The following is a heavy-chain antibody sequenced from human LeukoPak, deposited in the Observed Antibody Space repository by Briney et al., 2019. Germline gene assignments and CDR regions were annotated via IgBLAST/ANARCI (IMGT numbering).Heavy chain of an antibody. Sequence: SQTLSLTCTVSGGPISSGGYYWSWIRQHPGKGLEWIGYIYYSGSTYYNPSLKSRVTISVDTSKNQFSLKLSSVTAADTAVYYCARGYYYGSGSIHFDYWGQGTLVTVSS. CDR3: ARGYYYGSGSIHFDY. J-gene: IGHJ4*02. V-gene: IGHV4-31*03. D-gene: IGHD3-10*01. CDR1: GGPISSGGYY. CDR2: IYYSGST.